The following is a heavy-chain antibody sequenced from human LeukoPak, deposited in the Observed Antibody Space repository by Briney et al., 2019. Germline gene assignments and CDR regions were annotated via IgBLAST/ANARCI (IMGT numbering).Heavy chain of an antibody. CDR2: ISRRGDSV. V-gene: IGHV3-11*01. CDR1: GFSFRGYY. CDR3: ARDLFSQSYDSSGYFDY. J-gene: IGHJ4*02. D-gene: IGHD3-22*01. Sequence: GGSLRLSCEASGFSFRGYYMNWLRQAPGKGLEWISFISRRGDSVLYADSVKGRFTISRGNAKSTLYLEMDSLTVEDTAVYYCARDLFSQSYDSSGYFDYWGQGVLVTVSS.